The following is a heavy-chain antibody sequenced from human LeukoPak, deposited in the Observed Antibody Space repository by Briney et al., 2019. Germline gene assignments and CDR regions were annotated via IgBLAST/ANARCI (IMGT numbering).Heavy chain of an antibody. CDR1: GGSISSHY. V-gene: IGHV4-59*11. J-gene: IGHJ2*01. Sequence: SETLSLTCTVSGGSISSHYWSWIRQPPGKGLEWIGYIYYSGSTNYNPSLKSRVTISVDTSKNQFSLKLSSVTAADTAVYYCARGYGGNPYWYFDLWGRGTLVTVSS. D-gene: IGHD4-23*01. CDR3: ARGYGGNPYWYFDL. CDR2: IYYSGST.